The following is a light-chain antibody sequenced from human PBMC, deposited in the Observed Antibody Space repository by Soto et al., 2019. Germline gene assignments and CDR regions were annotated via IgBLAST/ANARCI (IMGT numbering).Light chain of an antibody. J-gene: IGKJ5*01. CDR1: QSVSSY. V-gene: IGKV3-11*01. CDR2: DAS. Sequence: IVLTQSPGTLSLTPGERATLSCRASQSVSSYLAWYQQKPGQAPRLLIYDASNRATGIPARFSGSGSGTDFTLTISSLEPEDFAVYYCQQRSNWPSITFGQGTRLEI. CDR3: QQRSNWPSIT.